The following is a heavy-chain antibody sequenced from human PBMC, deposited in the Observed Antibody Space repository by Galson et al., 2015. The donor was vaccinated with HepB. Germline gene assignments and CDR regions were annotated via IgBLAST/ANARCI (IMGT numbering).Heavy chain of an antibody. V-gene: IGHV3-7*03. D-gene: IGHD6-13*01. CDR2: IKHDGSEK. CDR1: GFTFSTYW. J-gene: IGHJ4*02. Sequence: SLRLSCAASGFTFSTYWMSWVRQAPGKGLEWVANIKHDGSEKYYVDSVKGQFTISRDNAKNSLYLQMNSLRAEDTALYYCAKGDVIGAPKYYFDYWGQGSLVTVSS. CDR3: AKGDVIGAPKYYFDY.